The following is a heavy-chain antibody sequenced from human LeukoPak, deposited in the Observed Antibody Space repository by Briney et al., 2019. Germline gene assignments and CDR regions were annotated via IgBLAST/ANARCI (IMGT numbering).Heavy chain of an antibody. CDR3: ATVFTTYDSSGYYYYFDY. D-gene: IGHD3-22*01. V-gene: IGHV1-24*01. J-gene: IGHJ4*02. CDR1: GYTLTELS. CDR2: FDPEDGET. Sequence: ASVKVSCKVSGYTLTELSMHWVRQAPGKGLEWMGGFDPEDGETIYAQKFQGRVTMTEDTSTDTAYMELSSLRSEDTAVYYRATVFTTYDSSGYYYYFDYWGQGTLVTVPS.